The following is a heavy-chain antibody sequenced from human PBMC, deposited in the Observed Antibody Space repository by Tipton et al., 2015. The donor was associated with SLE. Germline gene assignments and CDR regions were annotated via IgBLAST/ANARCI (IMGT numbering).Heavy chain of an antibody. CDR1: GYTFTGYY. CDR3: AVVAHSENY. V-gene: IGHV1-8*02. D-gene: IGHD2-15*01. J-gene: IGHJ4*02. CDR2: MNPNSGNT. Sequence: QSGAEVKKPGASVKVSCKASGYTFTGYYMHWVRQAPGQGLEWMGWMNPNSGNTGYAQKFQGRVTMTRNTSISTAYMELSSLRSEDTAVYYCAVVAHSENYWGQGTLVTVSS.